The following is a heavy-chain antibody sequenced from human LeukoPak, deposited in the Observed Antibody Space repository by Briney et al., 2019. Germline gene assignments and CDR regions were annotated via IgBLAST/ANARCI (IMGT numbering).Heavy chain of an antibody. CDR2: ISGSGGST. Sequence: GGSLRLSCAASGFTFSSYGMSWVRQAPGEGLEWVSAISGSGGSTYYADSVKGRFTISRDNAKNSLYLQMNSLRAEDTAVYYCAELGITMIGGVWGKGTTVTISS. CDR1: GFTFSSYG. V-gene: IGHV3-23*01. D-gene: IGHD3-10*02. CDR3: AELGITMIGGV. J-gene: IGHJ6*04.